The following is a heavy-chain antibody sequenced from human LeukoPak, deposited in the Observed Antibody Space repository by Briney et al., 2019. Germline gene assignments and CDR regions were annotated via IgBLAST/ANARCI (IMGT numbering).Heavy chain of an antibody. CDR3: ARGTAQDTALGVADY. Sequence: ASVKVSCKASGYTFTSYGISWVRQAPGQGLEWMGWISAYNGNTNYAQKLQGRVTMTTDTSTSTAYMELRSLRSDDTAVYYCARGTAQDTALGVADYWGQGTLVTVSS. CDR1: GYTFTSYG. J-gene: IGHJ4*02. D-gene: IGHD5-18*01. CDR2: ISAYNGNT. V-gene: IGHV1-18*01.